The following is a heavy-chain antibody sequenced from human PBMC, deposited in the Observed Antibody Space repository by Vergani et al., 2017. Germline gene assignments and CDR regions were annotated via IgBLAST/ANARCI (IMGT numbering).Heavy chain of an antibody. D-gene: IGHD3-10*01. V-gene: IGHV5-51*01. Sequence: EVQLVQSGAAVKKPGESLKISCKGSGYSFTSYWIGWVRQLPGKGLAWMGIIYPGDSDTRYSPSFQGQVPILADKSISTAYLKWSSLKASDTAMYYCARLGPIPYQKLLWFGGWFDPWGQGTLVTVSS. CDR1: GYSFTSYW. CDR2: IYPGDSDT. CDR3: ARLGPIPYQKLLWFGGWFDP. J-gene: IGHJ5*02.